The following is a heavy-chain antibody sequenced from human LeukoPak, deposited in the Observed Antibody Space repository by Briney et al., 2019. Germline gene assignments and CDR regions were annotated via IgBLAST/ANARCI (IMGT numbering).Heavy chain of an antibody. J-gene: IGHJ5*02. D-gene: IGHD1-26*01. CDR1: GGSISSSSYY. CDR3: ARHEYSGSYYGLSWFDP. Sequence: SETLSLTCTVSGGSISSSSYYWGWIRQSPGKGLEWIGSIYYSGSTYHNPSLKSRVTISVDTSKNQLSLKLSSLTAADTAVYYCARHEYSGSYYGLSWFDPWGQGTLVTVSS. CDR2: IYYSGST. V-gene: IGHV4-39*01.